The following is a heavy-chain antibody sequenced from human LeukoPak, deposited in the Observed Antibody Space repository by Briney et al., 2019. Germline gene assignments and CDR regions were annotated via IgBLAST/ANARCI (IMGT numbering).Heavy chain of an antibody. CDR3: ATNPYSSGWYGSPGDY. CDR2: FDPEDGET. V-gene: IGHV1-24*01. Sequence: ASVKVSCKVSGYTLTELSMHWVRQVPGKGLEWMGGFDPEDGETIYAQKFQGRVTMTEDTSTDTAYMELSSLRSEDTAVYYCATNPYSSGWYGSPGDYWGQGTLVTVSS. D-gene: IGHD6-19*01. CDR1: GYTLTELS. J-gene: IGHJ4*02.